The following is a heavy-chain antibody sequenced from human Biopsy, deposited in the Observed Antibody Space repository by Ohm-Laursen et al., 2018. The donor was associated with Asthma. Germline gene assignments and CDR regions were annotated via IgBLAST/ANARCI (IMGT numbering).Heavy chain of an antibody. V-gene: IGHV3-23*01. CDR3: AKGGGDIVVVISATTLDY. D-gene: IGHD2-15*01. J-gene: IGHJ4*02. CDR1: GFTFSSYA. Sequence: SLRLSCSASGFTFSSYAMNWVRQAPGKGLEWVSTVSGSGGNTYYAASVKGRFTISRDNSKNTLYLQMNSLRAEDTAVYYCAKGGGDIVVVISATTLDYWGQGALVTVSS. CDR2: VSGSGGNT.